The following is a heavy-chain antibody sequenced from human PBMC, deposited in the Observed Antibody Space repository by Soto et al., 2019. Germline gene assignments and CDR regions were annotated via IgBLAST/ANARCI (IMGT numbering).Heavy chain of an antibody. CDR2: IYYSGST. J-gene: IGHJ6*02. V-gene: IGHV4-30-4*01. CDR3: ARVETGTTHYYYYGMDV. Sequence: SETLSLTCTVSGGSISSGDYYWSWIRQPPEKGLEWIGYIYYSGSTYYNPSLKSRVTISVDTSKNQFSLKLSSVTAADTAVYYCARVETGTTHYYYYGMDVWGQGTTVTVSS. D-gene: IGHD1-7*01. CDR1: GGSISSGDYY.